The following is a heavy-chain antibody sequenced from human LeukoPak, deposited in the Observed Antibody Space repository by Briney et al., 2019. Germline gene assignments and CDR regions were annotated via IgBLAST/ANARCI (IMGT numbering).Heavy chain of an antibody. CDR2: IRYDGSNK. J-gene: IGHJ4*02. Sequence: GGSLTLSCAASGFTFDDYAMHWVRQAPGQGLEWVAFIRYDGSNKYYADSVKGRFTISRDNSKNTLYLQMNSLRAEDTAVYYCAAEGRNYFDYWGQGTLVTVSS. CDR1: GFTFDDYA. V-gene: IGHV3-30*02. D-gene: IGHD1-14*01. CDR3: AAEGRNYFDY.